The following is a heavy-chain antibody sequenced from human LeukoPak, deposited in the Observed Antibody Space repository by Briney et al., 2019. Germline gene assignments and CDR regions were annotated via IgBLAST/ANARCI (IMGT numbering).Heavy chain of an antibody. J-gene: IGHJ5*02. CDR3: ARQEYCSGASCYTWFDP. Sequence: KHGESLKISCKGSGYSINNYWIAWVRQMPGKGLEWMGIIYPADSDIRYSPSFQGQVTISADKSISTAYLQWNSLKALDTAMYYCARQEYCSGASCYTWFDPWGQGTLVTVSS. CDR1: GYSINNYW. CDR2: IYPADSDI. D-gene: IGHD2-15*01. V-gene: IGHV5-51*01.